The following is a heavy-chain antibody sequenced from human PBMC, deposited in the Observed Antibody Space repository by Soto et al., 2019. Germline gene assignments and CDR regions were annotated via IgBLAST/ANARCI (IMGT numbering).Heavy chain of an antibody. CDR3: AKDLFHATNDFWSGYDY. Sequence: GGSLRLSCAASGFTFSSYAMSWVRQAPGKGLEWVSAISGSGGSTYYADSVKGRFTISRDNSKNTLYLQMNSLRAEDTAVYYCAKDLFHATNDFWSGYDYWGQGTLVTVSS. J-gene: IGHJ4*02. D-gene: IGHD3-3*01. CDR2: ISGSGGST. V-gene: IGHV3-23*01. CDR1: GFTFSSYA.